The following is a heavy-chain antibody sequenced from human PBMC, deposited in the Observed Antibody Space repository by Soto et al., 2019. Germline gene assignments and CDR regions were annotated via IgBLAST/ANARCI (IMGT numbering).Heavy chain of an antibody. CDR1: GYTFTSYY. CDR3: AGNLAAGDV. J-gene: IGHJ4*02. Sequence: ASVKVSCKASGYTFTSYYVHWVRQAPGQGLEWTGIINPSGGSTNYAQKFQGRVTLTRDTSTSTVYMELSSLRSEDTAVYYCAGNLAAGDVWGQGTLVTVSS. D-gene: IGHD6-13*01. CDR2: INPSGGST. V-gene: IGHV1-46*01.